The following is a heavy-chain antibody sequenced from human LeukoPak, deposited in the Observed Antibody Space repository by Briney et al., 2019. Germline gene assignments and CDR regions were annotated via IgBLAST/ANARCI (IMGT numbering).Heavy chain of an antibody. J-gene: IGHJ4*02. CDR3: AKDSSVVVPAAIPY. CDR1: GFTFSSYA. CDR2: ISGSGGST. D-gene: IGHD2-2*01. V-gene: IGHV3-23*01. Sequence: AGGSLRLSCAASGFTFSSYAMSWVRQAPGKGLEWVSAISGSGGSTYHADSVKGRFTISRDNSKNTLYLQMNSLRAEDTAVYYCAKDSSVVVPAAIPYWGQGTLVTVSS.